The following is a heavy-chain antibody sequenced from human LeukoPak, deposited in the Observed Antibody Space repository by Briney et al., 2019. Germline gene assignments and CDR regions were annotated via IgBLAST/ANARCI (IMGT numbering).Heavy chain of an antibody. J-gene: IGHJ4*02. CDR1: GFTFSSYA. D-gene: IGHD6-19*01. CDR3: AKAPSRAGCGWFQIDY. Sequence: GGSLRLSCAASGFTFSSYAMTWVRQAPGKGLEWVSTIGPSGGNTYYADSVKGRFTISRDNRNNSKNTLYLQMNSLRADDTAVYYCAKAPSRAGCGWFQIDYWGQGTLVTVSS. CDR2: IGPSGGNT. V-gene: IGHV3-23*01.